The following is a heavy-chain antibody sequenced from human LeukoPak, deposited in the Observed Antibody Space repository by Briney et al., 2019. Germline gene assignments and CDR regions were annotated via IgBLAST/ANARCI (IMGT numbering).Heavy chain of an antibody. Sequence: GASVKVSCKASGGTFSSYAISWVRQAPGQGLEWMGRIIPILGIANYAQKFQGRVTITAVKSTSTAYMELSSLRSEDTAVYYCARHDSGQNWYFDLWGRGTLVTVSS. CDR3: ARHDSGQNWYFDL. CDR1: GGTFSSYA. V-gene: IGHV1-69*04. J-gene: IGHJ2*01. D-gene: IGHD3-10*01. CDR2: IIPILGIA.